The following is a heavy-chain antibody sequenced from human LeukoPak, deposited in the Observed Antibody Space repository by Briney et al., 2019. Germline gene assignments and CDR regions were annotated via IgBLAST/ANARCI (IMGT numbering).Heavy chain of an antibody. CDR2: IYNRGDT. V-gene: IGHV4-59*08. CDR1: GDSFSIYY. J-gene: IGHJ4*02. D-gene: IGHD7-27*01. Sequence: SETLSLTCTVSGDSFSIYYWSWIRQPPREGLEWIGHIYNRGDTHYNPSLKSRVTISVDTSKNQFSLTLNSVTAADTAVFYCARRPHNWGFDYWGQGTLVTVSS. CDR3: ARRPHNWGFDY.